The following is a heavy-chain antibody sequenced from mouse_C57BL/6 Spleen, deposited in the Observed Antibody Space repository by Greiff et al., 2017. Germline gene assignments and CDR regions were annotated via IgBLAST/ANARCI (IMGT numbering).Heavy chain of an antibody. CDR1: GFTFSDYG. J-gene: IGHJ4*01. CDR3: ARDYGSSYDAMDY. V-gene: IGHV5-17*01. D-gene: IGHD1-1*01. Sequence: EVQVVESGGGLVKPGGSLKLSCAASGFTFSDYGMHWVRQAPEKGLEWVAYISSGSSTIYYADTVKGRFTLSRDNAKNTLFLQMTSLRSEDTAMYYCARDYGSSYDAMDYWGQGTSVTVSS. CDR2: ISSGSSTI.